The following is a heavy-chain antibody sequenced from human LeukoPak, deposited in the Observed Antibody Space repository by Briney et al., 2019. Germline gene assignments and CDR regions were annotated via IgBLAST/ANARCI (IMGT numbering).Heavy chain of an antibody. CDR2: IYHSGST. CDR1: GGSISSSNW. CDR3: ARKEYGDYRRFDP. D-gene: IGHD4-11*01. V-gene: IGHV4-4*02. Sequence: SSGTLSLTCAVSGGSISSSNWWSWVRQPPGKGLEWIGEIYHSGSTNYNPSPKSRVTISVDKSKNQFSLKLSSVTAADTAVYYCARKEYGDYRRFDPWGQGTLVTVSS. J-gene: IGHJ5*02.